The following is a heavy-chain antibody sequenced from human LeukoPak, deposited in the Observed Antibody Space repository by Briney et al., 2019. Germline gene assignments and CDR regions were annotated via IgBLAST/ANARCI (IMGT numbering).Heavy chain of an antibody. CDR1: GYTFTGYY. Sequence: ASVKVSCKASGYTFTGYYMHWVRQAPGQGREWMGWINPNSGGTNYAQKFQGRVTMTRDTSISTAYMELSRLRSDDTAVYYCARAPHYYDSSGYDAFDIWGQGTMVTVSS. J-gene: IGHJ3*02. D-gene: IGHD3-22*01. CDR3: ARAPHYYDSSGYDAFDI. V-gene: IGHV1-2*02. CDR2: INPNSGGT.